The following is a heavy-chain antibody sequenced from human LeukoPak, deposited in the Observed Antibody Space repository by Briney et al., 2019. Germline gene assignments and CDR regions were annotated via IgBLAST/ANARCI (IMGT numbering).Heavy chain of an antibody. V-gene: IGHV4-59*01. CDR3: AREAKYSNGLDL. D-gene: IGHD6-19*01. CDR1: GGSISSYY. J-gene: IGHJ5*02. Sequence: PSETLSLTCTVSGGSISSYYWSWIRQPPGKGLEWIGYIYYSGSTNYNPSLKSRVTISVDTSKNQFSLKLSSVTAADTAVYYCAREAKYSNGLDLWGQGTLVTVSS. CDR2: IYYSGST.